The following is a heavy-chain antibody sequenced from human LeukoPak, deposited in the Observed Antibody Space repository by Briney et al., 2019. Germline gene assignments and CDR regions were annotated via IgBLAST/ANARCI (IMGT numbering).Heavy chain of an antibody. CDR3: ARVFVAAAGMMDFDY. J-gene: IGHJ4*02. D-gene: IGHD6-13*01. Sequence: PGGSLRLSCAASGLTFSSYSMNWVRQAPGKGLEWVSSISSSSSYIYYADSVKGRFTISRDNAKNSLYLQMNSLRAEDTAVYYCARVFVAAAGMMDFDYWGQGTLVTVSS. CDR2: ISSSSSYI. CDR1: GLTFSSYS. V-gene: IGHV3-21*01.